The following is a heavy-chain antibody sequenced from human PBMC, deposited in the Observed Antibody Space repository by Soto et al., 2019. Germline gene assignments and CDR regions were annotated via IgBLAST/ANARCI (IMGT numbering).Heavy chain of an antibody. CDR1: GFTFSNAW. Sequence: GGSLRLSCAASGFTFSNAWMNWVRQAPGKGLEWVGRIKSKTDGRTTDYAASVRGRFTISRDDSKNTVYLQMNSLKAEDTAVYYCAKDGYADSVGRRFDFWGPGTLVTVSS. V-gene: IGHV3-15*07. CDR2: IKSKTDGRTT. J-gene: IGHJ4*02. D-gene: IGHD4-17*01. CDR3: AKDGYADSVGRRFDF.